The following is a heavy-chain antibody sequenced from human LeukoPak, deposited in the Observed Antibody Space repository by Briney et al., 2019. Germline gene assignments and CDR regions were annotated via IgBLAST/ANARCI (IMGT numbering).Heavy chain of an antibody. CDR2: MNPNSGNT. CDR3: ARLGYCSGGSCYWEASWFDP. V-gene: IGHV1-8*01. Sequence: GASVKVSCKASGYTFTSYDINWVRQATGQGLEWMGWMNPNSGNTGYAQKFQGRVTMTRNTSISTAYMELSSLRSEDTAVYYYARLGYCSGGSCYWEASWFDPWGQGTLVTVSS. CDR1: GYTFTSYD. J-gene: IGHJ5*02. D-gene: IGHD2-15*01.